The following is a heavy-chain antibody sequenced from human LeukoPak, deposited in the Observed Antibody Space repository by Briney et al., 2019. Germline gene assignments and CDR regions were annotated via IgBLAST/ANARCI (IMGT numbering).Heavy chain of an antibody. J-gene: IGHJ4*02. CDR2: MSAYIGNT. CDR3: ARASYCSDGSCYSDY. V-gene: IGHV1-18*01. CDR1: GYTFTSYS. Sequence: ASVKVSCKASGYTFTSYSISWVRQAPGQGPEWMGWMSAYIGNTIYAQKVKGRVTMTTGTSTSTAYMELRSLKSDDTAVYYCARASYCSDGSCYSDYWGQGTLVTVSS. D-gene: IGHD2-15*01.